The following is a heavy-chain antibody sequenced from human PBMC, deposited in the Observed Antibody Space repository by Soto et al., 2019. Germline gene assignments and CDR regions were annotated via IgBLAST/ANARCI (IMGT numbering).Heavy chain of an antibody. V-gene: IGHV3-7*01. CDR1: GFTFSSYW. D-gene: IGHD6-19*01. CDR3: ARDLSKGLATVDY. CDR2: IKQDGSEK. Sequence: PXGFLRLSCAASGFTFSSYWTSWVRQAPGKGLEWVANIKQDGSEKYYVDSVKGRFTISRDNAKNSLYLQMNSLRAEDTAVYYCARDLSKGLATVDYWGQGTLVTVSS. J-gene: IGHJ4*02.